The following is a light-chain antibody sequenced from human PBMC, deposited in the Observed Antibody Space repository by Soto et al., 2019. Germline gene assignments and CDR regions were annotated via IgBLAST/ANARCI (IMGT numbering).Light chain of an antibody. CDR2: GAS. CDR3: QRYGSSPIT. J-gene: IGKJ5*01. V-gene: IGKV3-20*01. Sequence: EIVLTQSPGTLSLSAGESATLLCRASQFVSSRNLAWYQQKPGQAPRLLIYGASSRATGIPDRFSGSGSGTDFTLTITPLEPEDFAVYLCQRYGSSPITLGQGARQDIK. CDR1: QFVSSRN.